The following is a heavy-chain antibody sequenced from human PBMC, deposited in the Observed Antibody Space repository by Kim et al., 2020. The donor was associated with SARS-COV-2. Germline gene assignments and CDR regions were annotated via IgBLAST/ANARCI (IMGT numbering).Heavy chain of an antibody. D-gene: IGHD1-26*01. CDR3: TTAGAL. V-gene: IGHV3-15*01. J-gene: IGHJ4*02. CDR2: TDGGTT. Sequence: TDGGTTDYAAPVTGRFTISRDESKNTLYLQMNSMKTEDTAVYYCTTAGALWGQETLITVSS.